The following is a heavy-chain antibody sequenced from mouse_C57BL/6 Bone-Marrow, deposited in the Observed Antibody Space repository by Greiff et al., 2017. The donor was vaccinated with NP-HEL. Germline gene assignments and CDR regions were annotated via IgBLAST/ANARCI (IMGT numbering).Heavy chain of an antibody. CDR2: IRGGGSTI. CDR3: ASTHYYGSSYVPYAMDY. CDR1: GFTFSDYG. J-gene: IGHJ4*01. Sequence: EVKLVESGGGLVKPGGSLKLSCAASGFTFSDYGMNWVRQAPERGLRWVAYIRGGGSTIYNADTVKGRFTISRDNAKNTLFLQMTSLRSEDTAMYYCASTHYYGSSYVPYAMDYWGQGTSVTVSS. D-gene: IGHD1-1*01. V-gene: IGHV5-17*01.